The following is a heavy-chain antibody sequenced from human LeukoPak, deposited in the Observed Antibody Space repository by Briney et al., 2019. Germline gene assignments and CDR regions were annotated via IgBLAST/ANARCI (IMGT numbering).Heavy chain of an antibody. CDR1: GGSISSYY. CDR2: IYYSGST. Sequence: PSETLSLTCTVSGGSISSYYWSWIRQPPGKGLEWIGYIYYSGSTNYNPSLKSRVTISVDTSKNQFSLKLSSVTAADTAVYYCARAYLKYDILTGYFLNWFDPWGQGTLVTVSS. J-gene: IGHJ5*02. V-gene: IGHV4-59*01. D-gene: IGHD3-9*01. CDR3: ARAYLKYDILTGYFLNWFDP.